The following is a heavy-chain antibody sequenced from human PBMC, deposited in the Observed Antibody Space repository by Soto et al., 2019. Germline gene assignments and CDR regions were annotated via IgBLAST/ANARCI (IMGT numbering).Heavy chain of an antibody. V-gene: IGHV1-69*02. Sequence: QVQLVQSGAEVKKPGSSVKVSCKASGGTFSSYTISWVRQAPGQGLEWMGRIIPILGIANYAQKFQGRVTITADKSTSTAYMGLSSLRSEDTAVYYCAKNQKYSTKSSDWGQGTLVTVSS. CDR3: AKNQKYSTKSSD. J-gene: IGHJ4*02. CDR2: IIPILGIA. D-gene: IGHD6-6*01. CDR1: GGTFSSYT.